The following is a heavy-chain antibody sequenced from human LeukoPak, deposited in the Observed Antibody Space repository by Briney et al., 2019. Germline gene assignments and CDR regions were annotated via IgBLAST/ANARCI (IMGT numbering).Heavy chain of an antibody. CDR2: ISYHGRDT. Sequence: GRSLRLSCAASGVTFSSFAMHWVRQAPGKGLKWVAVISYHGRDTYYADSVKGRFTISRDNSKNTLYLQLNSLRAEDTAVYYCAAQPCSVGRCYLDYWGQGTLVTVSS. D-gene: IGHD2-15*01. CDR3: AAQPCSVGRCYLDY. V-gene: IGHV3-30*04. J-gene: IGHJ4*02. CDR1: GVTFSSFA.